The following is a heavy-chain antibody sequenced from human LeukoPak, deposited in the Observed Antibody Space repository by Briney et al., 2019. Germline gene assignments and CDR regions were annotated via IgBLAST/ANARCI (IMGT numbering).Heavy chain of an antibody. CDR1: GYTFTSYG. CDR2: ISAYNGNT. CDR3: ARDGHDFWSGYFYY. D-gene: IGHD3-3*01. Sequence: ASVKVSCKASGYTFTSYGISWVRQAPGQGLEWMGWISAYNGNTNYAQKLRGRVTMTTDTSTSTAYMELRSLRSDDTAVYYCARDGHDFWSGYFYYWGQGTLVTVSS. J-gene: IGHJ4*02. V-gene: IGHV1-18*01.